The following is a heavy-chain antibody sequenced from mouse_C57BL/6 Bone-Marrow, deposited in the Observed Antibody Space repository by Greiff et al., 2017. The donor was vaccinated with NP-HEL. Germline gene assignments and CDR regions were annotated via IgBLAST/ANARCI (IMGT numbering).Heavy chain of an antibody. CDR2: INPNNGGT. D-gene: IGHD1-1*01. Sequence: EVQLQESGPELVKPGASVKIPCKASGYTFTDYNMDWVKQSHGKSLEWIGDINPNNGGTIYNQKFKGKATLTVDKSSSTAYMELRSLTSEDTAVYYCAREDYYGYAMDYWGQGTSVTVSS. CDR3: AREDYYGYAMDY. CDR1: GYTFTDYN. J-gene: IGHJ4*01. V-gene: IGHV1-18*01.